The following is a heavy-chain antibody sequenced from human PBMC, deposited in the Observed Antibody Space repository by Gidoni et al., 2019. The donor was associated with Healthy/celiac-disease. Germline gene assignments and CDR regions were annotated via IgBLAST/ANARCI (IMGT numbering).Heavy chain of an antibody. J-gene: IGHJ4*02. CDR1: GFTFSSYG. CDR2: ISYDGSNK. CDR3: VRPSVGNYGDFPFDY. D-gene: IGHD4-17*01. V-gene: IGHV3-30*03. Sequence: QVQLVESGGGVVQPGRSLRLSCAASGFTFSSYGMHWVRQAPGKGLEWVAVISYDGSNKYYADSVKGRFTISRDNSKNTLYLQMNSLRAEDTAVYYCVRPSVGNYGDFPFDYWGQGTLVTVSS.